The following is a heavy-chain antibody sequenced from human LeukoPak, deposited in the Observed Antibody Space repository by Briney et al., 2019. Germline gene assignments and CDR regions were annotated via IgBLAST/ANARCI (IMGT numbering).Heavy chain of an antibody. CDR3: AKDRSNDY. Sequence: GGSLRLSCEASGFTFTSYWLGWVRQAPGKGPEWVTNINGDGNEIYYVDSVKGRFTISRDTAKKSLYLQMNSLRAEDTAVYCCAKDRSNDYWGQGTLVTVSS. D-gene: IGHD1-26*01. CDR1: GFTFTSYW. CDR2: INGDGNEI. J-gene: IGHJ4*02. V-gene: IGHV3-7*03.